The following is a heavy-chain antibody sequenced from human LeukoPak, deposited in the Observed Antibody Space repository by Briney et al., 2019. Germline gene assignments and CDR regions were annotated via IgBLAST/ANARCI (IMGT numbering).Heavy chain of an antibody. Sequence: PSETLSLTCTVSGGAISSSSYYWGWIRQPPGKGLEWIGSIYYSGNTYYNASLKSQVSISIDTSKNQFSLRLTSVTAADTAVYYCARQTGSGLFILPGGQGTLVTVSS. D-gene: IGHD3/OR15-3a*01. CDR3: ARQTGSGLFILP. V-gene: IGHV4-39*01. CDR1: GGAISSSSYY. CDR2: IYYSGNT. J-gene: IGHJ4*02.